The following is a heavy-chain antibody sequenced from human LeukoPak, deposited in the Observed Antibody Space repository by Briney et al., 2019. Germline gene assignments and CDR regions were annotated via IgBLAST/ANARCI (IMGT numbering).Heavy chain of an antibody. V-gene: IGHV4-34*12. J-gene: IGHJ4*02. CDR3: ARARYCSSTSCYARSDSYYFDY. Sequence: SETRSLTCAVYGGSFSGIYWSWIRPPPGKGMEWIGETIHSVSPNYNPSLKSRVTISVDTSKNQVSLKLSSVTAADTAVYYCARARYCSSTSCYARSDSYYFDYWGQGTLVNVSS. D-gene: IGHD2-2*01. CDR1: GGSFSGIY. CDR2: TIHSVSP.